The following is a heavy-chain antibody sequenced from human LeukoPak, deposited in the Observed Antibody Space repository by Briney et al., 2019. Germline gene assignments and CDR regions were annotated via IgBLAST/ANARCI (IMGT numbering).Heavy chain of an antibody. CDR3: ARTYNWNPEWPFDY. CDR2: ISYDGSNK. D-gene: IGHD1-20*01. Sequence: GGSLRLSCAASGFTFSSYAMHWVRQAPGKGLEWVAVISYDGSNKYYADSVKGRFTISRDNSKNTLYLQMNSLRAEDTAVYYCARTYNWNPEWPFDYWGQGTLVTVSS. CDR1: GFTFSSYA. J-gene: IGHJ4*02. V-gene: IGHV3-30*01.